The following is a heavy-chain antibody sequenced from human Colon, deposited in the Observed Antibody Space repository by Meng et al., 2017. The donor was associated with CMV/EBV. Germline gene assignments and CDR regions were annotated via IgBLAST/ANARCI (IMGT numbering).Heavy chain of an antibody. V-gene: IGHV1-8*02. D-gene: IGHD5-12*01. J-gene: IGHJ4*02. CDR1: GYTFIGYY. CDR3: ARGHSDYVY. Sequence: ASVKVSCKASGYTFIGYYLHWVRQAPGRGLEWMGRINPGTGDTDYAQKFQGRVTMTRNTSISTAYMELSSLRSEDTAVYYCARGHSDYVYWGQGTLVTVSS. CDR2: INPGTGDT.